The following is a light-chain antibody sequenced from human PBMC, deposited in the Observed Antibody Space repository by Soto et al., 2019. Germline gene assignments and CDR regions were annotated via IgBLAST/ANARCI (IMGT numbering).Light chain of an antibody. CDR2: EVT. J-gene: IGLJ7*01. V-gene: IGLV2-14*01. CDR3: SSYTGSSTWV. CDR1: SNDVGIYNY. Sequence: QSVLTQPASVSGSPGQSITISCTGTSNDVGIYNYVSWFQHHPGKAPKLIIYEVTNRPSGVSDRFSGSKSDNTASLTISGLQAEDEADYYCSSYTGSSTWVFGGGTQLTVL.